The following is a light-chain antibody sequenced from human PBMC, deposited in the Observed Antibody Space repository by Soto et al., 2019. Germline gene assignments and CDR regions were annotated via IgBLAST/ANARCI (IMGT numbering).Light chain of an antibody. J-gene: IGLJ2*01. CDR1: SSDIGAYIY. Sequence: QSALTQPPSASGSPGQSVTISCTGTSSDIGAYIYVSWYQQHPGKAPKLMISEVSRRPSGVPDRFSGSRSGTSASLAITGLQADDEAYYYCASWDERLNGYMIFGGGTQLTVL. V-gene: IGLV2-8*01. CDR3: ASWDERLNGYMI. CDR2: EVS.